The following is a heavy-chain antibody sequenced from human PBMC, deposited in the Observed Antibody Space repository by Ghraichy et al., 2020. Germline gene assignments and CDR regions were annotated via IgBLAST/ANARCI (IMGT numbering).Heavy chain of an antibody. CDR1: GFTFSSFA. J-gene: IGHJ4*02. V-gene: IGHV3-23*01. CDR2: ISVSGRI. D-gene: IGHD6-19*01. Sequence: GGSLRLSCVASGFTFSSFAMSWVRQTPGKGLEWVSAISVSGRIYYADSVKGRFTISRDNSKNTLYLQMNSLRAEDTAVYYCAKDQRYNSGWGQGTLVTVSS. CDR3: AKDQRYNSG.